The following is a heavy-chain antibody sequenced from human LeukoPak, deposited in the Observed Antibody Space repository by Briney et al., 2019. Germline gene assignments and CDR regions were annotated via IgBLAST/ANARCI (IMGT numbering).Heavy chain of an antibody. Sequence: SETLSLTCTVSGDSISSSSYYWGWIRQPPGKGLEWIGSIYYSGSTYYNPSLKSRVTISVDTSKNQFSLRLTSVTAADTAVYYCARSYSSTWYGDFQHWGQGTLVTVSS. D-gene: IGHD6-13*01. J-gene: IGHJ1*01. CDR2: IYYSGST. CDR1: GDSISSSSYY. V-gene: IGHV4-39*07. CDR3: ARSYSSTWYGDFQH.